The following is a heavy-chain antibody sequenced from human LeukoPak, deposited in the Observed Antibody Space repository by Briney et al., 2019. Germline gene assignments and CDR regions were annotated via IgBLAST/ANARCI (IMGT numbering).Heavy chain of an antibody. CDR2: IKTDGSQI. V-gene: IGHV3-7*03. D-gene: IGHD6-6*01. J-gene: IGHJ5*02. Sequence: PGGSLRLSCVASGFTLSSYWMTWVRQAPGKGLEWVANIKTDGSQIYYVDSVKGRFTISRDNAKNSLYLQMNSLRAEDTAVYYCARDRGPGGGVQQTNWFDPWGQGTLVTVSS. CDR1: GFTLSSYW. CDR3: ARDRGPGGGVQQTNWFDP.